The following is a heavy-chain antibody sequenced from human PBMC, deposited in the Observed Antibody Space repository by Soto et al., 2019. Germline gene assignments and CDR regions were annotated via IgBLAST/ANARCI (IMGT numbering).Heavy chain of an antibody. CDR2: IYYSGNT. Sequence: SQTMSLPCTVSGGSITSSYWTWIRQPPGKGLEWIGYIYYSGNTNYNPSLKSRATISVDTSKNQFSLKLSSVTAADTALYYCARFNYHVLGGWWFGPWGQGTLVTVSS. V-gene: IGHV4-59*01. D-gene: IGHD3-9*01. CDR3: ARFNYHVLGGWWFGP. J-gene: IGHJ5*02. CDR1: GGSITSSY.